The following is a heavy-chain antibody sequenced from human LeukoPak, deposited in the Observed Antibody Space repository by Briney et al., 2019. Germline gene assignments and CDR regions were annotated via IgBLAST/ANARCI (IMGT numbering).Heavy chain of an antibody. D-gene: IGHD3-10*01. J-gene: IGHJ3*02. CDR2: ISWNSGSI. V-gene: IGHV3-9*01. CDR3: AKVGRWFGELLAGAFDI. Sequence: GGSLRLSCAASGFTFDDYAMHWVRQAPGKGLEWVSGISWNSGSIGYADSVKGRFTISRDNAKNSLYLQMNSLRAEDTALYYCAKVGRWFGELLAGAFDIWGQGTMVTASS. CDR1: GFTFDDYA.